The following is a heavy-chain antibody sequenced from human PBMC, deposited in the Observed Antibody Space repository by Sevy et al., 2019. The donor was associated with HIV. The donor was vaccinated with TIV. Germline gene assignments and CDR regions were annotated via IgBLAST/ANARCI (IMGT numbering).Heavy chain of an antibody. CDR1: GYTFTGYY. CDR3: AREWGITMTNAFDI. V-gene: IGHV1-2*06. CDR2: INPNSGGT. Sequence: ASVKVSCKASGYTFTGYYMVWVRQAPGQGLEWMGRINPNSGGTNYAQKFQGRVTMTRDTSISTAYMELSSLRSDATAVEYWAREWGITMTNAFDIWGQGTMVTVSS. J-gene: IGHJ3*02. D-gene: IGHD3-22*01.